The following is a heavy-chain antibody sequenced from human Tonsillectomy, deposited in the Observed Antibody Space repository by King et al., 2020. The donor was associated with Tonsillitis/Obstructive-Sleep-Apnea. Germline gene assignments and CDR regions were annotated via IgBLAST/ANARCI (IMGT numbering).Heavy chain of an antibody. Sequence: VQLVESGGGLVQPGGSLRLSCEASGFTFSSYSMNWVRQAPGKGLEWVSNITSSTGGIYYADSVKGRFTISRDNGKNSLYLQMNSLRDEDTAMYYCARDRNYAFDIWGQGTMVTVSS. J-gene: IGHJ3*02. CDR1: GFTFSSYS. D-gene: IGHD2-21*01. CDR2: ITSSTGGI. CDR3: ARDRNYAFDI. V-gene: IGHV3-48*02.